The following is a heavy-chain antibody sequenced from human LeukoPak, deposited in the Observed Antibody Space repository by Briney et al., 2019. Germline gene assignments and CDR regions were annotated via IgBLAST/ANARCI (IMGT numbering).Heavy chain of an antibody. CDR1: GFTFSSYG. CDR2: ISYDGSNK. CDR3: AKDSSEYSSSFDY. D-gene: IGHD6-6*01. Sequence: GGSLRLSCAASGFTFSSYGMHWVRQAPGKGLEWVAVISYDGSNKYYADSVKGRFTISRDNSKNTLYLQMNSLRAEDTAVYNCAKDSSEYSSSFDYWGQGTLVTVSS. J-gene: IGHJ4*02. V-gene: IGHV3-30*18.